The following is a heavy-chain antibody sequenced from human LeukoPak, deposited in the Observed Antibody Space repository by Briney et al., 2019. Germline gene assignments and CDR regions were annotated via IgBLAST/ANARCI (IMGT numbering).Heavy chain of an antibody. CDR3: ARTYCSSTSCYLHWYFDL. CDR1: GGSISDTNY. J-gene: IGHJ2*01. D-gene: IGHD2-2*01. CDR2: IFHTGRT. Sequence: SETLSLTCVVSGGSISDTNYWSWVRQSPGKGLEWIGEIFHTGRTNSNPSLKSRATLSVDKSKNQFSLKMNSVTAADTAMYYCARTYCSSTSCYLHWYFDLWGRGTLVTVSS. V-gene: IGHV4-4*02.